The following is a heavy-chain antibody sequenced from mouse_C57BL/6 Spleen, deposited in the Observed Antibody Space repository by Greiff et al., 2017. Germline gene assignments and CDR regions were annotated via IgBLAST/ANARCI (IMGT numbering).Heavy chain of an antibody. CDR3: ARIDGYYRLAMDY. CDR1: GFSLTSYG. D-gene: IGHD2-3*01. CDR2: IWSGGST. J-gene: IGHJ4*01. Sequence: VQLQQSGPGLVQPSQSLSITCTVSGFSLTSYGVHWVRQSPGKGLEWLGVIWSGGSTDYNAAFISRLSISKDNSKSQVFFKMNSLQADDTAIYYCARIDGYYRLAMDYLGQGTSVTVSS. V-gene: IGHV2-2*01.